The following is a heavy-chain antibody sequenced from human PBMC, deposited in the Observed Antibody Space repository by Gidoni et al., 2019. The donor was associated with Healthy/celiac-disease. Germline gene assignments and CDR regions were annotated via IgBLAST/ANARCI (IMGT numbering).Heavy chain of an antibody. D-gene: IGHD6-19*01. Sequence: NYKPSLKSRVTISVDTSKNQFSLKLSSVTAADTAVYYCARDGWDGYYYYGMDVWGQGTTVTVSS. J-gene: IGHJ6*02. V-gene: IGHV4-61*02. CDR3: ARDGWDGYYYYGMDV.